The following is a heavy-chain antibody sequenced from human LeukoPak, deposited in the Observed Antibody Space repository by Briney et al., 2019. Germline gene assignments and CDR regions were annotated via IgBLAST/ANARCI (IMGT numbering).Heavy chain of an antibody. Sequence: GGSLRLSCAASGLTFSGHAMHWVRQAPGKGLEWLAVISKDGSKKIHADTVRGRFTISRDNTQNTLYLQMNSLKTEDTAVYYCTTEKDYDILTGYFDYWGQGTLVTVSS. J-gene: IGHJ4*02. D-gene: IGHD3-9*01. CDR2: ISKDGSKK. CDR3: TTEKDYDILTGYFDY. V-gene: IGHV3-30*03. CDR1: GLTFSGHA.